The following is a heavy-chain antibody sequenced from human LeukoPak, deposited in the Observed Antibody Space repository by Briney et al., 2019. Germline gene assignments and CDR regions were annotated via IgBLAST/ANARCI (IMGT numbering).Heavy chain of an antibody. CDR1: GFSISSGSY. CDR2: MSQSGIS. J-gene: IGHJ4*02. Sequence: PSETLSLTCNVAGFSISSGSYWGWIRQPPGKGLEYIGSMSQSGISYYNPSLKSRVTISLDTSTNQFSLKMTSMTAADTAVYFCARDAARGNWNLPSFDYWGQGTLVTVSS. D-gene: IGHD1-7*01. CDR3: ARDAARGNWNLPSFDY. V-gene: IGHV4-38-2*02.